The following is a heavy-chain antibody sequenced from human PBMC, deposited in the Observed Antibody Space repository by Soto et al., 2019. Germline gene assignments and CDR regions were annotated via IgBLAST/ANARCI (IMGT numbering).Heavy chain of an antibody. Sequence: GESLKISCKGSGYSFTSYWIGWVRQMPGKGLEWMGIIYPGDPDTRYSPSFQGQVTISADKSISTAYLQWSSLKASDTAMYYCAAQGEIVGDAFDIWGQGTMVTVSS. CDR2: IYPGDPDT. D-gene: IGHD3-16*01. CDR3: AAQGEIVGDAFDI. V-gene: IGHV5-51*01. CDR1: GYSFTSYW. J-gene: IGHJ3*02.